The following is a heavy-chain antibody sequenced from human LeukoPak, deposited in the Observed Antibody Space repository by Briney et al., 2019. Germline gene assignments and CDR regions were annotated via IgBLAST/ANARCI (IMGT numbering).Heavy chain of an antibody. V-gene: IGHV3-53*01. CDR3: ARAPTTGFWGTSYVDYFDH. J-gene: IGHJ4*02. CDR1: GFTVSSNY. CDR2: IYSGGST. Sequence: GGSLRLSCAASGFTVSSNYMSWVRQAPGKGLEWVSVIYSGGSTYYADSVKGRFTISRDNSKNTLYLQMNSLRADDTAIYYCARAPTTGFWGTSYVDYFDHWGQGILVTVSS. D-gene: IGHD3-16*01.